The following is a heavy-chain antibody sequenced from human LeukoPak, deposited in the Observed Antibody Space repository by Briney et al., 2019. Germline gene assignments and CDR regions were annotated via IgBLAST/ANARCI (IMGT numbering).Heavy chain of an antibody. V-gene: IGHV4-39*07. Sequence: PSETLSLTCTVSGGSISSSSYYWGWIRQPPGRGLEWIGSIYYSGSTYYNPSLKSRVTILVDTSKNQFSLKLSSVSAADTAVYYCARDNSVRDEAWWFNPWGQGTLVTVSS. J-gene: IGHJ5*02. CDR1: GGSISSSSYY. CDR3: ARDNSVRDEAWWFNP. D-gene: IGHD5-24*01. CDR2: IYYSGST.